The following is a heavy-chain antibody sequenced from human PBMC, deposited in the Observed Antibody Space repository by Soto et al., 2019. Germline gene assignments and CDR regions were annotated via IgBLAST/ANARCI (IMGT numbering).Heavy chain of an antibody. CDR1: GFPFSSYA. Sequence: PGGSLRLCCADSGFPFSSYAMHWVRQAPVKGLEWVAVISYDGSNKYYADSVKGRFTVSRDNSKNTLYLQMNSLRAEDTVVYYCARVSGTYGPFDYWGQGTLVTVSS. CDR3: ARVSGTYGPFDY. V-gene: IGHV3-30-3*01. D-gene: IGHD3-3*01. J-gene: IGHJ4*02. CDR2: ISYDGSNK.